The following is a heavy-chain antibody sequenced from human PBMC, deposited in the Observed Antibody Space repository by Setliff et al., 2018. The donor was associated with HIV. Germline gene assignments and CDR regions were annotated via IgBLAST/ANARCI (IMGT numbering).Heavy chain of an antibody. J-gene: IGHJ4*02. Sequence: PSETLSLTCAVYGGPLSGHYWSWIRQPPGQGLEWIGETSHSGKTNSKPSLESRLTISVDTSKNQFSLKLSSVTAADMAVFYCARLTTTYYYDSSAYYHPVWGQGTLVTVSS. CDR2: TSHSGKT. D-gene: IGHD3-22*01. V-gene: IGHV4-34*01. CDR3: ARLTTTYYYDSSAYYHPV. CDR1: GGPLSGHY.